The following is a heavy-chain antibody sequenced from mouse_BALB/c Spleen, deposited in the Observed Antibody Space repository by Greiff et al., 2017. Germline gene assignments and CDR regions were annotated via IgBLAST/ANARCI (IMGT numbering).Heavy chain of an antibody. CDR1: GFTFSSYA. D-gene: IGHD1-1*01. V-gene: IGHV5-6-5*01. J-gene: IGHJ3*01. Sequence: EVKLEESGGGLVKPGGSLKLSCAASGFTFSSYAMSWVRQTPEKRLEWVASISSGGSTYYPDSVKGRFTISRDNARNILYLQMSSLRSEDTAMYYCAREEDYYGSSRAWFAYWGQGTLVTVSA. CDR3: AREEDYYGSSRAWFAY. CDR2: ISSGGST.